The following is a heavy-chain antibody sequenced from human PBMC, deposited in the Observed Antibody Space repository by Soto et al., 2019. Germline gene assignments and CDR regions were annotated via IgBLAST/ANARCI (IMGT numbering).Heavy chain of an antibody. CDR3: ARGIYYGSGSYFGWFDP. CDR2: IYYSGST. V-gene: IGHV4-59*01. D-gene: IGHD3-10*01. Sequence: SETLSLTCTVSGGSISSYYWSWIRQPPGKGLEWIGYIYYSGSTNYNPSLKSRVTISVDTSKNQFSLKLSSVTAADTAVYYCARGIYYGSGSYFGWFDPWGQGTLVTVSS. J-gene: IGHJ5*02. CDR1: GGSISSYY.